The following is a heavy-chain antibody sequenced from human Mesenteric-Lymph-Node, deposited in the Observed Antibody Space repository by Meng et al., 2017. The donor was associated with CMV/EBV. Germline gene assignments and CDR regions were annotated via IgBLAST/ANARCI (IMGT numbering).Heavy chain of an antibody. CDR3: ARADQVSRWGAYEHGLDV. CDR2: ISNSGDRT. Sequence: GGSLRLSCAASGFTFSSYWMSWVRQAPGKGLEWISSISNSGDRTFFADSVKGRLTISRDNSKNMVYLQINSLRADDTARYYCARADQVSRWGAYEHGLDVWGQGTTVTVSS. J-gene: IGHJ6*02. D-gene: IGHD3-16*01. V-gene: IGHV3-23*01. CDR1: GFTFSSYW.